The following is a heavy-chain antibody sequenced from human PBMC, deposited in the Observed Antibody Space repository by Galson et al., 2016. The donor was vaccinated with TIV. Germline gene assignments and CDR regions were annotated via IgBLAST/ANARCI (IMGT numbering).Heavy chain of an antibody. V-gene: IGHV3-30-3*01. D-gene: IGHD1-26*01. J-gene: IGHJ6*02. CDR2: ISYDGTNK. Sequence: SLRLSCAASGFSFSRNAMHWVRQAPGRGLEWVAVISYDGTNKYNADSVKGRLTISRDNSKNMLYLQMNSLTIEDTADYYCATSTVGENIYYYGMDVWGHGTTVTVSS. CDR3: ATSTVGENIYYYGMDV. CDR1: GFSFSRNA.